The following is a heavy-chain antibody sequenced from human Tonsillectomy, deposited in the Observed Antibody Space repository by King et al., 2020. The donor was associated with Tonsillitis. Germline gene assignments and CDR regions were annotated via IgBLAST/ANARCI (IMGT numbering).Heavy chain of an antibody. V-gene: IGHV4-59*08. CDR3: ARHMLGVHTFDY. Sequence: QLQESGPGLVKPSETLSLTCTVSGGSISSYYWSWIRQPPGKGLEWIGYIYYSGSTNYNPSLKSRVTISVDTSKNQFSLKLRSVTAADTAVYYFARHMLGVHTFDYWGQGTLVTVSS. CDR1: GGSISSYY. CDR2: IYYSGST. D-gene: IGHD3-16*01. J-gene: IGHJ4*02.